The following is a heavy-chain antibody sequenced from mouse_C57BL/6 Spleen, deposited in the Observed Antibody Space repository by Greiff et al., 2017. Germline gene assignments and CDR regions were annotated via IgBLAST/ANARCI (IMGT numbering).Heavy chain of an antibody. D-gene: IGHD4-1*01. CDR1: GFTFTDYY. V-gene: IGHV7-3*01. CDR3: ARYGEWDWGFDD. CDR2: IRNKANGYTT. Sequence: EVHLVESGAGLVQPGGSLSLSCAASGFTFTDYYMSWVRQPPGKALEWLGFIRNKANGYTTEYSVSVKGRFTISRDNSQSILYLQMNAMRAEDSATYCCARYGEWDWGFDDWGKGTTLTVSS. J-gene: IGHJ2*01.